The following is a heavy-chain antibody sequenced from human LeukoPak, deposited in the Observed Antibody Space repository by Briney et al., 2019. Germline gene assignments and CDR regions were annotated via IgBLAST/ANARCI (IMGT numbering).Heavy chain of an antibody. CDR1: AFNFSSYN. D-gene: IGHD5-12*01. Sequence: PGGSLRLICATSAFNFSSYNRNWVRQALGKGLQWFLAISSSSSYISYADSVKGRFTISRDNAKNSLYLQMNSLRAEDTAVYYCARDTSGYSGYEFDYWGQGTLVTVSS. J-gene: IGHJ4*02. CDR3: ARDTSGYSGYEFDY. V-gene: IGHV3-21*01. CDR2: ISSSSSYI.